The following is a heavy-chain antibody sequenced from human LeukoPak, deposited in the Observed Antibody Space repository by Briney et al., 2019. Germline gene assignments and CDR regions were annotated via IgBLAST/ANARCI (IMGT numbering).Heavy chain of an antibody. CDR3: ARGWASVGAKDWFDP. CDR2: INPSGGST. CDR1: GYTFTSYD. J-gene: IGHJ5*02. D-gene: IGHD1-26*01. Sequence: ASVKVSCKASGYTFTSYDINWVRQAPGQGLEWMGIINPSGGSTSYAQKFQGRVTMTRDTSTSTVYMELSSLRSEDTAVYYCARGWASVGAKDWFDPWGQGTLVTVSS. V-gene: IGHV1-46*01.